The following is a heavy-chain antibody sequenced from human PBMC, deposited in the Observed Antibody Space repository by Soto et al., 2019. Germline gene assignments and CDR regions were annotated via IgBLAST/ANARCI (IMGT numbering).Heavy chain of an antibody. V-gene: IGHV3-21*01. CDR3: ATPYYYNH. J-gene: IGHJ4*02. CDR2: ITSNSDHI. Sequence: PGGSLRLSCAASGFMFSAYTMSWVRQAPGKGLEWLSSITSNSDHIDYADSVRGRFTVSRDNARKSLYLQTDSLGAEDTGVYYCATPYYYNHWGPGTLVTVSS. CDR1: GFMFSAYT.